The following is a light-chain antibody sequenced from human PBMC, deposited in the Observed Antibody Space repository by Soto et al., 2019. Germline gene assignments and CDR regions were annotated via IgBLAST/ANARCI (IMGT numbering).Light chain of an antibody. V-gene: IGKV3-11*01. CDR1: QSVGSS. CDR3: QQRSSWPLT. Sequence: EIVLTQSPATLSLSPGERATLSCRASQSVGSSLAWYQQKAGQAPRPLIYDASNRAPGIPARFSGSGSGTDFTLTISSLEPEDFAVYYCQQRSSWPLTFGGGTKVEIK. J-gene: IGKJ4*01. CDR2: DAS.